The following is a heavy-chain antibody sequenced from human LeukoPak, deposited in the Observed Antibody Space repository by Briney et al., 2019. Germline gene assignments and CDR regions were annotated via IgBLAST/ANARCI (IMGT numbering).Heavy chain of an antibody. CDR3: ARAGYCSGGSCYGGYYFDY. D-gene: IGHD2-15*01. CDR1: GYSISSGYY. Sequence: SETLSLTCTVSGYSISSGYYWSWIRQPPGKGLEWIGEINHSGSTNYNPSLKSRVTISVDTSKNQFSLKLSSVTAADTAVYYCARAGYCSGGSCYGGYYFDYWGQGTLVTVSS. V-gene: IGHV4-38-2*02. CDR2: INHSGST. J-gene: IGHJ4*02.